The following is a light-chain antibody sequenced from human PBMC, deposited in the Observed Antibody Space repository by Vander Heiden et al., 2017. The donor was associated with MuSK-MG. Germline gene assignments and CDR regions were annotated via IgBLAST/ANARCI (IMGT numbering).Light chain of an antibody. CDR3: ISDTSISTYV. CDR2: EVS. Sequence: QSSLPQPASVSRSPGKSITTSCTGTSSDVGGYNYVSWYQQHPGKAPKLMIYEVSNRPSGVSNRFSGSKSGNTASLTISGLQAEDEADYYCISDTSISTYVFGTGTKVTVL. J-gene: IGLJ1*01. V-gene: IGLV2-14*01. CDR1: SSDVGGYNY.